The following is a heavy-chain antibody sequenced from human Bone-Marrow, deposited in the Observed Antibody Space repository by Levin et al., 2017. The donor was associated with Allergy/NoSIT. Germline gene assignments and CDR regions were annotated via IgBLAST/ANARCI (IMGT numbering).Heavy chain of an antibody. CDR1: GGSINSDGYS. Sequence: LRLSCAVSGGSINSDGYSWTWIRQSPGKGLEWIGYIYPTGNTYYNPSLKSRVTMSLDTSKNHLSLNVSSVTAADTAVYYCATAYRGYTYAFDSWGPGSLVTVSS. D-gene: IGHD5-18*01. V-gene: IGHV4-30-2*06. CDR3: ATAYRGYTYAFDS. J-gene: IGHJ5*01. CDR2: IYPTGNT.